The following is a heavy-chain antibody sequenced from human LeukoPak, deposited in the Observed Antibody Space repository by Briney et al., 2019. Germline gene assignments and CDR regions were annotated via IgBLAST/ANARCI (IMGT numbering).Heavy chain of an antibody. CDR2: ISAYNGNT. D-gene: IGHD1-1*01. CDR1: GYTFTSYG. CDR3: ARAPTTGYPHFDY. V-gene: IGHV1-18*01. Sequence: GASVKVSCKASGYTFTSYGISWVRQAPGQGLEWMGWISAYNGNTNYAQKFQGRVTMTRDTSTSTVYMELSSLRSEDTAVYYCARAPTTGYPHFDYWGQGTLVTVSS. J-gene: IGHJ4*02.